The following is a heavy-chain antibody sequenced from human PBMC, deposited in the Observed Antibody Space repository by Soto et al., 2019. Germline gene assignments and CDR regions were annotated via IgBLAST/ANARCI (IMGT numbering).Heavy chain of an antibody. CDR2: INPNSGGT. J-gene: IGHJ5*02. Sequence: GASVKVSCKASGGTFSSYSISWVRQAPGQGLEWMGWINPNSGGTNYAQKFQGWVTMTRDTSISTAYMELSRLRSDDTAVYYCAKDAVVVVAATRDLNWFDPWGQGTLVTVSS. CDR3: AKDAVVVVAATRDLNWFDP. D-gene: IGHD2-15*01. CDR1: GGTFSSYS. V-gene: IGHV1-2*04.